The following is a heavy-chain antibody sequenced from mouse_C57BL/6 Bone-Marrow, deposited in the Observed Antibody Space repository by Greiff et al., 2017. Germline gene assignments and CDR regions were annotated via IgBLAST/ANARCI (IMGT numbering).Heavy chain of an antibody. V-gene: IGHV2-5*01. CDR2: IWRGGGT. D-gene: IGHD1-1*01. CDR3: DTSYYGSRYVAMDY. CDR1: GFSLTSYG. J-gene: IGHJ4*01. Sequence: VQLQQSGPGLVQPSQSLSITCTVSGFSLTSYGVHWVRQSPGKGLEWLGVIWRGGGTDYNAAFMSRLGITKDNSKSNVFYKLHSLQAVDTAIYYGDTSYYGSRYVAMDYWGQGTSVTVSS.